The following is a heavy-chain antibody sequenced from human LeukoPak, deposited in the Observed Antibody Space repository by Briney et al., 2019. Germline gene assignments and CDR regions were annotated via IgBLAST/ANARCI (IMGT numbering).Heavy chain of an antibody. CDR1: GGTFSSYA. J-gene: IGHJ5*02. CDR2: IIPIFGTA. V-gene: IGHV1-69*13. CDR3: ARDGPNWFDP. Sequence: SVKVSCKASGGTFSSYAISWVRQAPGQGLEWMGGIIPIFGTANCAQKFQGRVTITADESTSTAYMELSSLRSEDTAVYYCARDGPNWFDPWGQGTLVTVSS.